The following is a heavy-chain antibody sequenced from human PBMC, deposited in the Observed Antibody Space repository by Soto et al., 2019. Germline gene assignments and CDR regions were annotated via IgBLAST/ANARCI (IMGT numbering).Heavy chain of an antibody. V-gene: IGHV4-39*01. CDR3: AGFGVGDRDDK. Sequence: PSETLSLTCTVTGDSINNRSYYWGWIRQPPGKGLEWIGSIYYSGSTYNNPSLKSRVSMSVDTSKNQFSLRLNSVTAADTAVYFCAGFGVGDRDDKWGQGTLVTVSS. J-gene: IGHJ4*02. CDR2: IYYSGST. D-gene: IGHD2-8*01. CDR1: GDSINNRSYY.